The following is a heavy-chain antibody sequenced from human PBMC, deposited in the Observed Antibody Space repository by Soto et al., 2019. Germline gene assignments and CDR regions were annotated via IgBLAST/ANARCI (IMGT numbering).Heavy chain of an antibody. D-gene: IGHD6-13*01. CDR3: ARASERQQLVPSYYYCGMDV. J-gene: IGHJ6*02. V-gene: IGHV1-2*02. CDR1: GYTFTGYY. CDR2: INPNSGGT. Sequence: ASVKVSCKASGYTFTGYYMHWVRQAPGQGLEWMGWINPNSGGTNYAQKFQGRVTMTRDTSISTAYMELSRLRSDDTAVYYCARASERQQLVPSYYYCGMDVWGQGTTVTVSS.